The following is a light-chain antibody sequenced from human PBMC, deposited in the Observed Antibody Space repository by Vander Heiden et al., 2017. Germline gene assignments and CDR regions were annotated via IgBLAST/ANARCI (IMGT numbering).Light chain of an antibody. Sequence: QSALTLPASVSGSPATSITVSCTGTSSDVGGYNYVSWYQRHPGKAPKRMIYEVSNRPSGVSNRFSGSKSGNTASLTISGLQAEDEADYYCSSYTSSSTSGVFGGGTKLTVL. V-gene: IGLV2-14*01. CDR2: EVS. CDR3: SSYTSSSTSGV. J-gene: IGLJ3*02. CDR1: SSDVGGYNY.